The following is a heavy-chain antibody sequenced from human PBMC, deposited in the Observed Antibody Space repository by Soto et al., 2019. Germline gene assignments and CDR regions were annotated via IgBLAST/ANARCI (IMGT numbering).Heavy chain of an antibody. Sequence: GGSLRLSCAASGFTFSSYGMHWVRQAPGKGLEWVAVISYDGSNKYYADSVKGRFTISRDNSKNTLYLQMNSLRAEDTAVYYCAKDRYYYDSSGYPDYWGQGTLVTVSS. V-gene: IGHV3-30*18. J-gene: IGHJ4*02. D-gene: IGHD3-22*01. CDR2: ISYDGSNK. CDR3: AKDRYYYDSSGYPDY. CDR1: GFTFSSYG.